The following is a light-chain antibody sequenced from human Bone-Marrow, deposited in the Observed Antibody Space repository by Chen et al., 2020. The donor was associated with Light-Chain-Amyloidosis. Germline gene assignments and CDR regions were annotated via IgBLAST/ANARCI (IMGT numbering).Light chain of an antibody. Sequence: SYELTPPPSVSVSPGQTARLPCSGDDLPTKYAYWYQQKPGHAPVLVIRRDTERPSGISERFSGSSSGRTATLTISGVQAEDEADYHCQSADSSGTYEVIVGGGTKLTVL. CDR1: DLPTKY. CDR3: QSADSSGTYEVI. J-gene: IGLJ2*01. V-gene: IGLV3-25*03. CDR2: RDT.